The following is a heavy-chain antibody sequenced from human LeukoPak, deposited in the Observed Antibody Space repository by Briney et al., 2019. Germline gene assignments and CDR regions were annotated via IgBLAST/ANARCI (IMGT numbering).Heavy chain of an antibody. CDR3: ARGQPRIAAPHY. J-gene: IGHJ4*02. CDR2: IYYSGST. D-gene: IGHD6-6*01. V-gene: IGHV4-59*01. CDR1: GGSISSYY. Sequence: PSETLSLTCTVSGGSISSYYWSWIRQPPGKGLEWIGYIYYSGSTNYNPSLKSRVTIPVDTSKNQFSLKLSSVTAADTAVYYCARGQPRIAAPHYWGQGTLVTVSS.